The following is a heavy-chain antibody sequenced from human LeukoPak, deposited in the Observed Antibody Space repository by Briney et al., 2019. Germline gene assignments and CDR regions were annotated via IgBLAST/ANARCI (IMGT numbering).Heavy chain of an antibody. J-gene: IGHJ4*02. CDR3: AKDLRFGELTGFDY. V-gene: IGHV3-30-3*01. D-gene: IGHD3-10*01. CDR1: GFTFSSYA. CDR2: ISYDGSNK. Sequence: QAGGSLRLSCAASGFTFSSYAMHWVRQAPGKGLEWVAVISYDGSNKYYADSVKGRFTISRDNSKNTLYLQMNSLRAEDTAVYYCAKDLRFGELTGFDYWGQGTLVTVSS.